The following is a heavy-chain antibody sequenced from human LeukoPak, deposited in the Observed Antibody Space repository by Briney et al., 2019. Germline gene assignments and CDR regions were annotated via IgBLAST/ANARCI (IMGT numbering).Heavy chain of an antibody. V-gene: IGHV1-46*01. CDR1: GYTFTSNY. Sequence: ASVKVSCKASGYTFTSNYIHWVRQAPGQGLEWMGMIYPRDGSTSYAQKFQGRVTVTRDTSTSTVHMELSGLRSEDTAVYYCATDQEGFDYWGQGTLVTVSS. CDR3: ATDQEGFDY. J-gene: IGHJ4*02. CDR2: IYPRDGST.